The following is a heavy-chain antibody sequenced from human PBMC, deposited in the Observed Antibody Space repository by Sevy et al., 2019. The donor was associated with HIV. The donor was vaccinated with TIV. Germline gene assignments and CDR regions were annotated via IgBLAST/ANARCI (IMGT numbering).Heavy chain of an antibody. CDR1: GFTFSTYA. Sequence: GGSLRLSCAVSGFTFSTYAMHWVRQAPGKGLECVAILSSDGSEINYADSVKGRFTISRDNSRNTLYLKMNSLRTEDTALYYCARDQLGSIDYWGQGTLVTVSS. V-gene: IGHV3-30-3*01. CDR3: ARDQLGSIDY. J-gene: IGHJ4*02. CDR2: LSSDGSEI. D-gene: IGHD7-27*01.